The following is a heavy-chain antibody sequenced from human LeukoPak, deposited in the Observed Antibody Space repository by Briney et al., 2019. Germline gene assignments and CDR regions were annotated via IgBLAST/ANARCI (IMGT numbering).Heavy chain of an antibody. CDR2: INKSGGGT. J-gene: IGHJ4*02. CDR1: GFTFSSYD. CDR3: AKVTWSSSGSDY. V-gene: IGHV3-23*01. D-gene: IGHD6-19*01. Sequence: GGSLRLSCAASGFTFSSYDMSWVRQAPGKGLEWVSGINKSGGGTYYVDSVKGRFTMSRDNSKNTLFLQMNSLRAEDTAVYYWAKVTWSSSGSDYWGQGTLVTVSS.